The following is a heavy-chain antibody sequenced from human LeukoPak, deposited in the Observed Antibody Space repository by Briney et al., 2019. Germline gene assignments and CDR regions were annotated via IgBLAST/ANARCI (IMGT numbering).Heavy chain of an antibody. CDR2: ISGSSTTK. D-gene: IGHD5-18*01. CDR3: ARGGYRTNFYYYMDV. Sequence: PGGSLRLSCTASEFSFSNYSMNWVRQAPGKGLEWLPYISGSSTTKYYADSMKGRVIMSRDNSRNSVYLQLNSLRAEDTAVYYCARGGYRTNFYYYMDVWGKGTTVTVTS. CDR1: EFSFSNYS. V-gene: IGHV3-48*04. J-gene: IGHJ6*03.